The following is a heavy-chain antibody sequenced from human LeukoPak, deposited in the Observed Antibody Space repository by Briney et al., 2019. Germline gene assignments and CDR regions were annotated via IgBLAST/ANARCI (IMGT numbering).Heavy chain of an antibody. CDR2: IDNSGST. CDR3: ASGAGLLIDY. D-gene: IGHD5-12*01. V-gene: IGHV4-4*08. CDR1: GGHIDSVY. Sequence: SETLSLTCSVSGGHIDSVYWNWIRQPPGKGLEWIGYIDNSGSTKYNPSLQSRITMSRDTSKKQFSLKLTSVTSADTAMYYCASGAGLLIDYWGQGTLVSVSS. J-gene: IGHJ4*02.